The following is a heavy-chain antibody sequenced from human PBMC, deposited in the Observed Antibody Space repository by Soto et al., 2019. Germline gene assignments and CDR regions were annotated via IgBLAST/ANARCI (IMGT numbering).Heavy chain of an antibody. D-gene: IGHD4-17*01. CDR1: GYSFTTYN. Sequence: ASVKVSCKTSGYSFTTYNISWVRQAPGQGLEWLGRISNYNGNTDYAQKFEGRLAMTTETSTTTAFLELTSLTSDDAAVYYCARTSVVNSLDYWGQGTLVTGSS. CDR3: ARTSVVNSLDY. CDR2: ISNYNGNT. J-gene: IGHJ4*02. V-gene: IGHV1-18*01.